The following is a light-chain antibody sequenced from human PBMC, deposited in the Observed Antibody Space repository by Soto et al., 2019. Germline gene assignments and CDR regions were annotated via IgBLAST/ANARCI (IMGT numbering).Light chain of an antibody. CDR3: QQYSTYPT. Sequence: DIQMIQSPSTLSASVGDRITITCRASQTLGRWLAWYQQKPGKALKLLISKASTLESGVPSRFSGSQSGTEFTLTISSLQPDDFVTYYCQQYSTYPTFGQGTKVEI. CDR2: KAS. V-gene: IGKV1-5*03. J-gene: IGKJ1*01. CDR1: QTLGRW.